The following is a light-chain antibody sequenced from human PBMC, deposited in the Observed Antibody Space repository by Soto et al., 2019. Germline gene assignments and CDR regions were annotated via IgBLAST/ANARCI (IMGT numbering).Light chain of an antibody. Sequence: EIVLTQSPGTLSLSPGERATLSCRASQSMDSNYLGWYQQKPGQTPRLLIYGASSRATGIPDRFSGSGSGTDFTLTISRLEPEDFAVYYCQHYGTSPGTFGQGTKVEIK. CDR1: QSMDSNY. CDR2: GAS. V-gene: IGKV3-20*01. J-gene: IGKJ1*01. CDR3: QHYGTSPGT.